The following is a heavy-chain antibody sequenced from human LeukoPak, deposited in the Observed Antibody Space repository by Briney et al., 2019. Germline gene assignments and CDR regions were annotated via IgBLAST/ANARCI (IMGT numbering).Heavy chain of an antibody. J-gene: IGHJ6*03. CDR3: ARGPYGDHLGYYYYYMDV. D-gene: IGHD4-17*01. CDR1: GGSFSGYYY. CDR2: ITHTGST. V-gene: IGHV4-34*01. Sequence: SETLSLTCAVTGGSFSGYYYWSWIRQTPGKGLEWIGEITHTGSTNHNPSLKSRVSISLDTSKTQFSLTLSSVTAADTAVYYCARGPYGDHLGYYYYYMDVWGTGTTITVSS.